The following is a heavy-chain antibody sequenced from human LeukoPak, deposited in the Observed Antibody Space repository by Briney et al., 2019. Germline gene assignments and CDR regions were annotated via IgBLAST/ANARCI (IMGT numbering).Heavy chain of an antibody. V-gene: IGHV3-9*01. CDR3: ARRGGKSSSWDS. CDR1: GFTFDDYA. J-gene: IGHJ4*02. D-gene: IGHD6-13*01. Sequence: SLRLSCAASGFTFDDYAMHWVRQAPGKGLEWVSGISWNSGSIGYADSVKGRFTISRDNAKTSLYLQMNSLRAEDTAVYYCARRGGKSSSWDSWGQGTLVTVSS. CDR2: ISWNSGSI.